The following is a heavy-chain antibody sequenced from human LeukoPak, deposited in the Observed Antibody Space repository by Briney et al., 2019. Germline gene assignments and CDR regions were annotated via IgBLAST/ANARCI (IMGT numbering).Heavy chain of an antibody. V-gene: IGHV1-2*02. CDR2: INPNSGGT. CDR3: AGARYIVATT. D-gene: IGHD5-12*01. Sequence: ASVKVSCKASGYTFTGYYMHWVRQAPGQGLEWMGWINPNSGGTNYAQKFQGRVTTTRDTSISTAYMELSRLRSDDTAVYYCAGARYIVATTWGQGTLVTVSS. CDR1: GYTFTGYY. J-gene: IGHJ4*02.